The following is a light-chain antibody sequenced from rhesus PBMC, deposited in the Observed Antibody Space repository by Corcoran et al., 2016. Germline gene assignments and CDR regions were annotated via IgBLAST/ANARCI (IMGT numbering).Light chain of an antibody. V-gene: IGLV2-32*01. CDR1: SSDIGNYDY. J-gene: IGLJ1*01. CDR2: VVT. CDR3: CSYAGSDTFI. Sequence: QAALTQPPSVSGSPGQSVTISCPGTSSDIGNYDYVSWYQQRPGKAPKVIIYVVTERPSGVSDRFSASKSGNTASLTISGLQAEDEADYYCCSYAGSDTFIFGGGTRLTVL.